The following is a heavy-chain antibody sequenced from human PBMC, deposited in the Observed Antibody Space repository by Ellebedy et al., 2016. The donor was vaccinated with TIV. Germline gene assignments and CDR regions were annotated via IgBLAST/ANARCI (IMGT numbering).Heavy chain of an antibody. J-gene: IGHJ4*02. CDR1: GGSISSYY. D-gene: IGHD3-22*01. CDR3: ATNAGGYYYRFDY. Sequence: MPSETLSLTCTVSGGSISSYYWSWIRQPLGKGLEWIGYIYYSGSTNYNPSLKSRVTISVDTSKNQFSLKLSSVTAADTAVYYCATNAGGYYYRFDYWGQGTLVTVSS. CDR2: IYYSGST. V-gene: IGHV4-59*01.